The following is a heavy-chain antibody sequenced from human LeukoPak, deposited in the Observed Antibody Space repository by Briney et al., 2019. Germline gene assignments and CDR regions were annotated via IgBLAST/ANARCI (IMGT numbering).Heavy chain of an antibody. CDR3: ARDAVAARPAYYFDY. V-gene: IGHV1-69*13. Sequence: GASVKVSCKASGGTFSSYAISWVRRAPGQGLEWMGGIIPIFGTANYAQKFQGRVTITADESTSTAYMELSSLRSEDTAVYYCARDAVAARPAYYFDYWGQGTLVTVSS. CDR1: GGTFSSYA. J-gene: IGHJ4*02. D-gene: IGHD6-6*01. CDR2: IIPIFGTA.